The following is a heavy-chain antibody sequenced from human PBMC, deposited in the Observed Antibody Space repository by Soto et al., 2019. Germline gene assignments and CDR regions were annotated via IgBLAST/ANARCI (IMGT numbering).Heavy chain of an antibody. J-gene: IGHJ3*02. CDR2: ISWNSGSI. Sequence: EVQLVESGGGLVQPGRSLRLSCAASGFTFDDYAMHWVRQAPGKGLEWVSGISWNSGSIGYADSVKGRFTISRDNAKNSLDLQMNSLRAEDTDLYYCAKEVPAAAIAPKAGAFDIWGQGTMVTVSS. CDR3: AKEVPAAAIAPKAGAFDI. D-gene: IGHD2-2*01. CDR1: GFTFDDYA. V-gene: IGHV3-9*01.